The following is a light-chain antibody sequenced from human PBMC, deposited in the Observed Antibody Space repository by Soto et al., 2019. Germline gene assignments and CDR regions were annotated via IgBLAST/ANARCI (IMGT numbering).Light chain of an antibody. V-gene: IGLV3-1*01. Sequence: YELTQPPSVSVSPGQTANITCSGNTLGSKFVFWYQQKAGQSPMVVIYEDTKRPSGIPERFSGSNSGHTATLTISGPQAMVDADFYCEAWDSGTVVFGGGTKLTVL. CDR2: EDT. CDR1: TLGSKF. J-gene: IGLJ2*01. CDR3: EAWDSGTVV.